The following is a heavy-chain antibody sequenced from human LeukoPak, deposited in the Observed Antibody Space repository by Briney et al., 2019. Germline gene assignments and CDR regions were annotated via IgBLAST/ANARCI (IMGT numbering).Heavy chain of an antibody. Sequence: SETLSLTCAVYGGSFSSYYWSWIRQPPGKGLEWIGYIYTSGSTNYNPSLKSRVTISVDTSKNQFSLKLSSVTAADTAVYYCARQRSYYYGSGSYSYWFDPWGQGTLVTVSS. V-gene: IGHV4-4*09. CDR2: IYTSGST. D-gene: IGHD3-10*01. J-gene: IGHJ5*02. CDR3: ARQRSYYYGSGSYSYWFDP. CDR1: GGSFSSYY.